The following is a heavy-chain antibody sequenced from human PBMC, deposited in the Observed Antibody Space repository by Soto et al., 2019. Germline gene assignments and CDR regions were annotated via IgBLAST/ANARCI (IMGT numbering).Heavy chain of an antibody. D-gene: IGHD5-12*01. Sequence: PSETLSLTCTVSGVSISSSSYYWGWIRQPPGKGLEWIGSIYYSGSTYYNPSLKSRVTISVDTSKNQFSLKLSSVTAADTAVYYCARHDCSGYDPNCYYYGMDVWGQGTTVTVSS. CDR2: IYYSGST. CDR3: ARHDCSGYDPNCYYYGMDV. V-gene: IGHV4-39*01. CDR1: GVSISSSSYY. J-gene: IGHJ6*02.